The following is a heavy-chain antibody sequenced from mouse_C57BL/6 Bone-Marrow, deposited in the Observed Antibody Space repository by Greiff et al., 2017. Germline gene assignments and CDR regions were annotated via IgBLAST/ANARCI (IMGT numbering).Heavy chain of an antibody. J-gene: IGHJ2*01. CDR1: GYAFSSYW. V-gene: IGHV1-80*01. D-gene: IGHD2-5*01. CDR2: IYPGDGDT. Sequence: QVQLKQSGAELVKPGASVKISCKASGYAFSSYWMNWVKQRPGKGLEWIGQIYPGDGDTNYNGKFKGKATLTADKSSSTAYMQLSSLTSEDSAVYFCASPADYSNYGGFDYWGQGTTLTVSS. CDR3: ASPADYSNYGGFDY.